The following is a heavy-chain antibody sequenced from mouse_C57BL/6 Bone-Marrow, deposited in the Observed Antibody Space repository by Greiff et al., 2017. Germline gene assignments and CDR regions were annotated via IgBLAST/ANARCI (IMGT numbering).Heavy chain of an antibody. CDR1: GFTFSDYG. D-gene: IGHD2-4*01. CDR3: ARQDYDDDDGAYYFDY. Sequence: EVKVVESGGGLVKPGGSLKLSCAASGFTFSDYGMHWVRQAPEQGLEWVAYISSGSSTIYYADTVKGRFTISRDNAKNTLFLQMTSLRSEDTAMYYGARQDYDDDDGAYYFDYWGQGTTLTVSS. CDR2: ISSGSSTI. V-gene: IGHV5-17*01. J-gene: IGHJ2*01.